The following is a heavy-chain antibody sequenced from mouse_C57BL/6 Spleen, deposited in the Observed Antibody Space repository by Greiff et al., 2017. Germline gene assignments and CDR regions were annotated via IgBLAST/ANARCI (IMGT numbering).Heavy chain of an antibody. D-gene: IGHD1-1*01. CDR1: GFNIKDDY. CDR3: TPYYGSSPWFAY. Sequence: VQLQQSGAELVRPGASVKLSCTASGFNIKDDYMHWVKQRPEQGLEWIGWIDPENGDTEYASKFQGKATLTADTSSNTAYLQLSSLTSEDTAVYYCTPYYGSSPWFAYWGQGTLVTVSA. CDR2: IDPENGDT. V-gene: IGHV14-4*01. J-gene: IGHJ3*01.